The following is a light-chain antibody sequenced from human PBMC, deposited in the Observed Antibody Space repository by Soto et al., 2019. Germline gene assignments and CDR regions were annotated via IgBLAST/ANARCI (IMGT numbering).Light chain of an antibody. J-gene: IGKJ1*01. CDR1: QSVNIY. CDR3: QQYGSSGT. Sequence: EIVMTQTPATLSVSPGERATLSCRASQSVNIYLAWYQQKPGQAPRLLIFGASSRATGIPARFSGSGSGTDFTLTISRLEPEDFAVYYCQQYGSSGTFGQGTKVDI. V-gene: IGKV3-20*01. CDR2: GAS.